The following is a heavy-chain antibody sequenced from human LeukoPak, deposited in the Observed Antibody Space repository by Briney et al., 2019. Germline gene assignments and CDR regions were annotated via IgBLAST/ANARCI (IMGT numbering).Heavy chain of an antibody. CDR3: ARGHCSGGSCYWGLGYYYGMDV. CDR1: GGSFSGYY. J-gene: IGHJ6*02. D-gene: IGHD2-15*01. CDR2: INHSGST. V-gene: IGHV4-34*01. Sequence: SSETLSLTCAVYGGSFSGYYWSWIRQPPGKGLEWIGEINHSGSTNYNPSLKSRVTISVDTSKNQFSLKLSSVTAADTAVYYCARGHCSGGSCYWGLGYYYGMDVWGQGTTVTVSS.